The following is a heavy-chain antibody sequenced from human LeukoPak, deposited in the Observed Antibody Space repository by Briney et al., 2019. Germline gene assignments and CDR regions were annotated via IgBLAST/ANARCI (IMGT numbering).Heavy chain of an antibody. CDR1: GFTFSSYA. CDR3: VRNQWVEQYWYFDL. J-gene: IGHJ2*01. CDR2: INGADTTT. Sequence: PGGSLRLSCAASGFTFSSYAMSWVRQAPGKGLEWVSGINGADTTTLYADSVKGRFTISRDNSKNALSLQMNSLRAEDTAVYYCVRNQWVEQYWYFDLWGRGTLVTVSS. D-gene: IGHD1/OR15-1a*01. V-gene: IGHV3-23*01.